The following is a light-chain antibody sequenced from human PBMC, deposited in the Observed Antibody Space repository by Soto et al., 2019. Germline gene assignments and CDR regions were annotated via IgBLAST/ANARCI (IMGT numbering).Light chain of an antibody. CDR1: QTISSW. CDR3: QHYNSYSAA. J-gene: IGKJ1*01. V-gene: IGKV1-5*03. CDR2: KAS. Sequence: DIQMTQSPSTLSGSVGDRVTITCRASQTISSWLAWYQQKPGKAPKRLIYKASTVKSGVPSRFSGSGSGTEFTLTISRLQPDDFATYYCQHYNSYSAAFGQGTKVELK.